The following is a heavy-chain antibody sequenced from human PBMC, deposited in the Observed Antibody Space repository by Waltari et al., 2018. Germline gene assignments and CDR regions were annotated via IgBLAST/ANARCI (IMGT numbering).Heavy chain of an antibody. CDR2: IWYDGSNK. J-gene: IGHJ4*02. CDR3: AKSPMVRGVIRYYFDY. V-gene: IGHV3-30*18. Sequence: QVQLVESGGGVVQPGRSLRLACSASGFTFSSYGMHWVRQAPGKGLGVVAVIWYDGSNKYYADSVKGRFTSSRDNSKNTLYLQMNSLRAEDTAMYYCAKSPMVRGVIRYYFDYWGQGTLVTVSS. D-gene: IGHD3-10*01. CDR1: GFTFSSYG.